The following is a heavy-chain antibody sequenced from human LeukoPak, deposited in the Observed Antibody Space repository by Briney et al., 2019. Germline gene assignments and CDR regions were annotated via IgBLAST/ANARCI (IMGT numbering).Heavy chain of an antibody. Sequence: PGGSLRLSCAASEFTFSSYWMNWVRQAPGKGLEWVAAIWYDGSKTSYTDSVKGRFTVSRDIPKNTVYLQMNGLKAEDTAVYYCARDDCSTTPCYAYWGQGTLVTVSS. V-gene: IGHV3-33*08. D-gene: IGHD2-2*01. CDR1: EFTFSSYW. CDR2: IWYDGSKT. J-gene: IGHJ4*02. CDR3: ARDDCSTTPCYAY.